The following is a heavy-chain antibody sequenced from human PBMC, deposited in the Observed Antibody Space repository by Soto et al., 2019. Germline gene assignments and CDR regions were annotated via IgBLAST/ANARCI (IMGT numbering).Heavy chain of an antibody. V-gene: IGHV2-5*02. J-gene: IGHJ6*02. CDR1: GFSVSTGGVG. CDR3: AHKGGRGAGMDV. Sequence: QITLKESGPTLVKPTQTLTLTCTFSGFSVSTGGVGVAWIRQPPGKALEWLALIYWDDDKRYSPFLQSRVTITQDTSKTQVRLTITNMDPVDPATYYCAHKGGRGAGMDVWGQGTTVTVSS. CDR2: IYWDDDK. D-gene: IGHD2-15*01.